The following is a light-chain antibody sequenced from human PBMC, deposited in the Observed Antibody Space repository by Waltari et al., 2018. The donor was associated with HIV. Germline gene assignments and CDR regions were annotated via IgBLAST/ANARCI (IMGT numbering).Light chain of an antibody. J-gene: IGLJ2*01. CDR2: RDS. CDR1: NIGSKN. Sequence: SYELTQPLSVSVALGQTARITCGGNNIGSKNVLWYQQKPGQAPVLVIYRDSSRPSGIPERFSGSNSGNTATLTISRAQAGDEADFYCQVWDSSTVVFGGGTKLTVL. V-gene: IGLV3-9*01. CDR3: QVWDSSTVV.